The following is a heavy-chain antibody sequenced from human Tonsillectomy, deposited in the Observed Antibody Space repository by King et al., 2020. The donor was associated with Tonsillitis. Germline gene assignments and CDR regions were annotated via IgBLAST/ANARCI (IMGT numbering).Heavy chain of an antibody. CDR3: AKDLVSILGAVDF. V-gene: IGHV3-30*18. Sequence: VQLVESGGGVVQPGRSLRLSWEASGFAFGAFGSHWVRQAPGNGLEWVAGISFDGSDQYYADFVKGRFTISRDTSKQTLYLQMSSLRTEDTAVYYCAKDLVSILGAVDFWGQGTMVTVSS. CDR2: ISFDGSDQ. D-gene: IGHD2/OR15-2a*01. J-gene: IGHJ3*01. CDR1: GFAFGAFG.